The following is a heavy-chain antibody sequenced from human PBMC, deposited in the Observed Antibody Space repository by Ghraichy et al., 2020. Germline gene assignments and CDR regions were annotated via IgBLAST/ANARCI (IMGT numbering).Heavy chain of an antibody. J-gene: IGHJ6*02. CDR2: IIPIFGTA. Sequence: SVKVSCKASGGTFSSYAISWVRQAPGQGLEWMGGIIPIFGTANYAQKFQGRVTITADESTSTAYMELSSLRSEDTAVYYCAREGTIFGVVIIGDVWGQGTTVTVSS. CDR3: AREGTIFGVVIIGDV. V-gene: IGHV1-69*13. CDR1: GGTFSSYA. D-gene: IGHD3-3*01.